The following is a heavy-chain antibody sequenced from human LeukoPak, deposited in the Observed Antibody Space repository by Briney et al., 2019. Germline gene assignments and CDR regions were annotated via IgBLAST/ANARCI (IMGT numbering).Heavy chain of an antibody. J-gene: IGHJ4*02. CDR1: GLTFRTYA. Sequence: GGSLRLSCAASGLTFRTYAMNWVRQTPGKGLEGVSAIRSTSDTIFYADSVKGRFTISRDNAKNSLYLQMNNLSDEDTAVYYCARRKVLSAARALDYWGQGTLVTVSS. CDR2: IRSTSDTI. CDR3: ARRKVLSAARALDY. D-gene: IGHD6-13*01. V-gene: IGHV3-48*02.